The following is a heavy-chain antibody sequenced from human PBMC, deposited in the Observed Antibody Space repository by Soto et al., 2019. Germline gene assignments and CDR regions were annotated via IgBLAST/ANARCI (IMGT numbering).Heavy chain of an antibody. V-gene: IGHV1-3*01. Sequence: SCKASGYAFTSYAMLWVRQAPGQRLEWMGWINAGNGNTKYSQKFQGRVTITRDTSASTAYMELSSLRSEDTAVYYCARESNYYDSLNWFDPWGQGTLVTVSS. D-gene: IGHD3-22*01. CDR2: INAGNGNT. CDR3: ARESNYYDSLNWFDP. CDR1: GYAFTSYA. J-gene: IGHJ5*02.